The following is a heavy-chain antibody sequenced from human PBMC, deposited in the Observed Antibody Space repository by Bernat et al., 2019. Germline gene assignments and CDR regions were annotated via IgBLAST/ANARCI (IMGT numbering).Heavy chain of an antibody. CDR2: ISSSGSTI. D-gene: IGHD5-12*01. J-gene: IGHJ3*02. CDR3: ASMGGYDSADAFDI. Sequence: EVQLVESGGGLVQPGGFLRLSCAASGFTFSSYEMNWVRQAPGKGLEWVSYISSSGSTIYYADSVKGRFTISRDNAKNSLYLQMNSLRAEDTAVYYCASMGGYDSADAFDIWGQGTMVTVSS. V-gene: IGHV3-48*03. CDR1: GFTFSSYE.